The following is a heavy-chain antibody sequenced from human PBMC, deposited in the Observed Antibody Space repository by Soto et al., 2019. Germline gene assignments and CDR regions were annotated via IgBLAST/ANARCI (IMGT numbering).Heavy chain of an antibody. Sequence: EVQLAESGGAMVHPGGPRRLSWVASGFTLGGYAMPWVRQAPGKGLEYVSSISSNGGTTYYGNSVKGRFTISRDNSKNTLYLQMGSLRAEDMAVYYCVRRVSGNYDYWGQGTLVTVSS. CDR1: GFTLGGYA. J-gene: IGHJ4*02. CDR3: VRRVSGNYDY. D-gene: IGHD1-7*01. V-gene: IGHV3-64*01. CDR2: ISSNGGTT.